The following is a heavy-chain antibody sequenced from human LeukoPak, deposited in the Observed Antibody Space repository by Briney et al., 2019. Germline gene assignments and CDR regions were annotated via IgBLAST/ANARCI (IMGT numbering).Heavy chain of an antibody. V-gene: IGHV4-4*07. CDR1: GGSISSYC. Sequence: SETLSRTCTVSGGSISSYCWSWIPQPAGKGLEWIGRIYTSGSTNYNPSLKSRATLSVDTSKNQFSLKLRSVTAAGTAVYYSARDRNYYGSGSENWFDPWGQGTLVTVSS. D-gene: IGHD3-10*01. CDR2: IYTSGST. CDR3: ARDRNYYGSGSENWFDP. J-gene: IGHJ5*02.